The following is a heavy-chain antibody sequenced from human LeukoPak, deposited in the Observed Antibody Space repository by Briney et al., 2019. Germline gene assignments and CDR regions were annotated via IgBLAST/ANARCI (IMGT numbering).Heavy chain of an antibody. V-gene: IGHV3-11*01. D-gene: IGHD2-15*01. Sequence: GALTLSYAASGFTFSDYYMSWIRQAPGKGLEGVSYISSSGSTIYYADSVKGRFTFPRDNAKNSLYLQMNSLRAEDTAVYYCARADLGYCSGGPCYFDYWGQGTLVTVSS. CDR2: ISSSGSTI. CDR1: GFTFSDYY. J-gene: IGHJ4*02. CDR3: ARADLGYCSGGPCYFDY.